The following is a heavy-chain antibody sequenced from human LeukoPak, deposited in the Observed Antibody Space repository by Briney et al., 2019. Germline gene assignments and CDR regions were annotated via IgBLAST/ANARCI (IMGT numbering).Heavy chain of an antibody. CDR1: GFIFSSYA. Sequence: GGSLRLSCAASGFIFSSYAMNWVRQAPGKGLEWVSTISGSGGSTYYADSVKGRFTISRDNSKNTLYLQMNSLRAEDTAVYYCAKQGCSGGSCYFDYWGQGTLVTVSS. J-gene: IGHJ4*02. CDR2: ISGSGGST. V-gene: IGHV3-23*01. D-gene: IGHD2-15*01. CDR3: AKQGCSGGSCYFDY.